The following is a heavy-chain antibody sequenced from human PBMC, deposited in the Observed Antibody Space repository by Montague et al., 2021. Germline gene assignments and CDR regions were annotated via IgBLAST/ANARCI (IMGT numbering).Heavy chain of an antibody. CDR2: ITYTGNT. V-gene: IGHV4-39*01. D-gene: IGHD2-8*01. Sequence: SETLSLTCIVSGGSISSSNYHWGWIRQPPGKGLEWIGSITYTGNTYYNPSLKSRVTMSVDKSRNQFSLKLTSVTAADTAVYYCARLDIVLIYWGFDYWGQGTLVAVSS. CDR1: GGSISSSNYH. J-gene: IGHJ4*02. CDR3: ARLDIVLIYWGFDY.